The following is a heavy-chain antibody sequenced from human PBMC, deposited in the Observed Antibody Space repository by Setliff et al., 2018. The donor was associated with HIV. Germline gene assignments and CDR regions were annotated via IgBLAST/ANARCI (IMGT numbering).Heavy chain of an antibody. CDR2: IYYSGSA. D-gene: IGHD6-19*01. CDR1: RDSIRNGAYY. CDR3: ARGGTVSADFDS. V-gene: IGHV4-39*07. J-gene: IGHJ4*02. Sequence: ASETLSLTCTVSRDSIRNGAYYWGWIRQPPGKGLEWIGSIYYSGSAYYNPSFKSRVTLSVDTSENQFSLRLSSVTAADTAVYFCARGGTVSADFDSWGQGTLVTVPQ.